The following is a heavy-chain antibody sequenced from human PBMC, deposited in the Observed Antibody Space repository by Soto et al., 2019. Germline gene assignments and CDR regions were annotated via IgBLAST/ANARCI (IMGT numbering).Heavy chain of an antibody. D-gene: IGHD6-6*01. V-gene: IGHV3-30*18. CDR1: GFTFSSYG. CDR3: AKEGSSSGLYYYYGMDV. Sequence: GGSLRLSCAASGFTFSSYGMHWVRQAPGKGLEWVAAISYDGSNKYYADSVKGRFTISRDNSKNTLYLQMNSLRAEDTAVYYCAKEGSSSGLYYYYGMDVWGQGTTVTVAS. J-gene: IGHJ6*02. CDR2: ISYDGSNK.